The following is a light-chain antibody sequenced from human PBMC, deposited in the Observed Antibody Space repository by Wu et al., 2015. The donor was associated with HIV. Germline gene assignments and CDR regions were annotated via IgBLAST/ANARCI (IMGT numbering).Light chain of an antibody. CDR1: QSISSY. Sequence: DIQMTQSPSSLSASVGDRVTITCRASQSISSYLNWYQQKPGKAPKLLIYAAYSLQSGVPSRFSGSESGTEYTLTISSLQPEDFATYYCQQSYSLLWTFGQGTKVEVK. V-gene: IGKV1-39*01. CDR2: AAY. J-gene: IGKJ1*01. CDR3: QQSYSLLWT.